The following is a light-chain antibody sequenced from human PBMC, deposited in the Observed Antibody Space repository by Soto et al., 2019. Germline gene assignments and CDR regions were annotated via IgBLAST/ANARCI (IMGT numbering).Light chain of an antibody. V-gene: IGLV2-14*01. CDR1: SSDVGGYNY. CDR2: DVS. J-gene: IGLJ3*02. CDR3: SSYTSSSTRV. Sequence: QSALTQPASVSGSPGQSITISCTGTSSDVGGYNYVSWYQQHPGKAPKLMIYDVSNRPSGVSNRFSGSKSGNTASLTISGLKAEYEADYYCSSYTSSSTRVFGGGTKVTVL.